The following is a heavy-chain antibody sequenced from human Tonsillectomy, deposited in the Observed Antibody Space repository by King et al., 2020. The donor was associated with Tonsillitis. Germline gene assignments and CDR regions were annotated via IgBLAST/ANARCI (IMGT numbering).Heavy chain of an antibody. J-gene: IGHJ3*02. Sequence: QLQESGPGLVKPSETLSLTCTVSCGSISSYYWSWIRQPPGKGLEWIWDIYYSGSTTYNPSLKSRVTISVDTSKNQFSLNLSSVTAAVTAVYYCARVYDSSGNDAFDIWGQGTMVTVSS. V-gene: IGHV4-59*01. CDR1: CGSISSYY. CDR3: ARVYDSSGNDAFDI. CDR2: IYYSGST. D-gene: IGHD3-22*01.